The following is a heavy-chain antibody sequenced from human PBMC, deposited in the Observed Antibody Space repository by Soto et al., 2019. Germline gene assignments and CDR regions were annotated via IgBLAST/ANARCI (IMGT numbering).Heavy chain of an antibody. D-gene: IGHD3-22*01. CDR1: GFTFSSYA. J-gene: IGHJ4*02. CDR2: ISGSGGST. Sequence: GGSLRLSCAASGFTFSSYAMSWVRQAPGKGLEWVSAISGSGGSTYYADSVKGRFTISRDNSKNTLYLQMNSLGAEDTAVYYCAKDQLYYYDSSGFDYWGQGTLVTVSS. CDR3: AKDQLYYYDSSGFDY. V-gene: IGHV3-23*01.